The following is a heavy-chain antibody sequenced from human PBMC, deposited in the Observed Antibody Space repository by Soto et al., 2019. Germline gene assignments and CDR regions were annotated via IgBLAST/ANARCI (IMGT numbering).Heavy chain of an antibody. V-gene: IGHV3-30-3*01. D-gene: IGHD3-22*01. J-gene: IGHJ4*02. CDR3: ARGMYYYDSSGLNFDY. Sequence: LRLSCAASGFTFSSYAMHWVRQAPGKGLEWVAVISYDGSNKYYADSVEGRFTISRDNSKNTLYLQMNSLRAEDTAVYYCARGMYYYDSSGLNFDYWGQGTLVTVSS. CDR1: GFTFSSYA. CDR2: ISYDGSNK.